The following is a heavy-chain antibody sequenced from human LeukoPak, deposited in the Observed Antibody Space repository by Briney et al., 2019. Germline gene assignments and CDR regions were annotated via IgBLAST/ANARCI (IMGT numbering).Heavy chain of an antibody. D-gene: IGHD5-12*01. V-gene: IGHV4-34*01. CDR2: INHSGST. Sequence: SETLSLTCAVYGGSFSGYYWSWIRQPPGKGLEWIGEINHSGSTNYNPSLKSRVTISVDTSKNQFSLKLSSVTAADTAVYYCARMGDGYSGYDQAFDPWGQGTLVTVSS. CDR1: GGSFSGYY. CDR3: ARMGDGYSGYDQAFDP. J-gene: IGHJ5*02.